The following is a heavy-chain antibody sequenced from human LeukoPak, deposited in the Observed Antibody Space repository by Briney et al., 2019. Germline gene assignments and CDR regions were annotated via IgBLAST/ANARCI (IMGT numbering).Heavy chain of an antibody. CDR2: IRADAVTT. CDR3: VKDDGWVQYAN. Sequence: GGSLRLSCAASGFIFSHHGMNWVRQAPGKGLEWVSGIRADAVTTYYADSVKGRFIISRDNSKNTVYLQMNSLSAEDAAVYYCVKDDGWVQYANWGQGTLVTVSS. CDR1: GFIFSHHG. D-gene: IGHD5-24*01. J-gene: IGHJ4*02. V-gene: IGHV3-23*01.